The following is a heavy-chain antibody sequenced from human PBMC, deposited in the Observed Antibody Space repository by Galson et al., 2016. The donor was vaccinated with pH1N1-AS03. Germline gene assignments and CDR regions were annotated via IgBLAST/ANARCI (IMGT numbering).Heavy chain of an antibody. Sequence: SVKVSCKASGGIFIGYGISWVRQAPGQGLEWMGRIIPLFGIVSYAQRFQGRVAIIADKSTGTTYMELSSLRSEDTAVYYCVRSGTYYYDSSGDNWGQGTLVTVSS. J-gene: IGHJ4*02. CDR2: IIPLFGIV. CDR3: VRSGTYYYDSSGDN. D-gene: IGHD3-22*01. V-gene: IGHV1-69*04. CDR1: GGIFIGYG.